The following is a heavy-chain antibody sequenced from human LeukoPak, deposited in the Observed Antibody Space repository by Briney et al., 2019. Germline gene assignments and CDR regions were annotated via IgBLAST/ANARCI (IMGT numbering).Heavy chain of an antibody. CDR2: IRQGGSEK. D-gene: IGHD3-16*01. J-gene: IGHJ4*02. V-gene: IGHV3-7*03. Sequence: GGSLRLSCAASGFSFGRHWMNWVRQAPGKGLEWVANIRQGGSEKNYVDSVKGRFTISRDNAKNSLFLQMDSLRAEDTAVYYCAGGAGWLIDYWGQGTLVTVSS. CDR1: GFSFGRHW. CDR3: AGGAGWLIDY.